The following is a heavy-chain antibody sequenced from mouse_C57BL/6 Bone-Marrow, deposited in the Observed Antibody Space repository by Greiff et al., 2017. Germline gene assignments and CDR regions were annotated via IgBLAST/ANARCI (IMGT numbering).Heavy chain of an antibody. V-gene: IGHV5-12*01. CDR3: ARQTPFYYGYDCYAMDY. CDR1: GLTFSDYY. CDR2: ISNGGGST. J-gene: IGHJ4*01. D-gene: IGHD2-2*01. Sequence: DVKLVESGGGLVQPGGSLKLSCAASGLTFSDYYMYWVRQTPEKRLEWVAYISNGGGSTYYPDTVKGRFTISRDNAKNTLYLQMSRLKSEDTAMYYCARQTPFYYGYDCYAMDYWGQGTSVTVSS.